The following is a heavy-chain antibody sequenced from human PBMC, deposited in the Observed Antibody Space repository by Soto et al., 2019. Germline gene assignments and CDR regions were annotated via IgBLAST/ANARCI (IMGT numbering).Heavy chain of an antibody. Sequence: SETLSLTCTVSGGSVSSDTHYWIWIRHPPGKRLEWIGFIYSSGSTNYNPSLKSRVTMSVDTSKNQFSLKLRSVIVADTAVYHCARFVRSCSGTTCYTRADVWGQGTTVTVSS. CDR3: ARFVRSCSGTTCYTRADV. D-gene: IGHD2-2*02. J-gene: IGHJ6*02. CDR1: GGSVSSDTHY. V-gene: IGHV4-61*01. CDR2: IYSSGST.